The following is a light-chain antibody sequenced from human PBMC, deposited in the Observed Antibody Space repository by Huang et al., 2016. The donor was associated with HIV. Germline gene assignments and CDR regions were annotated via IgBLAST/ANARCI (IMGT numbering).Light chain of an antibody. CDR2: DAS. CDR1: QSVNSY. CDR3: QQRSAWPLT. V-gene: IGKV3-11*01. J-gene: IGKJ4*01. Sequence: EIVLTQSTATLSLSPGKRATLSCRASQSVNSYLAWYQQKPGQAPRLLIYDASNRATGIPARFSGSGSGTDFTLTISNVQSEDFAVYYCQQRSAWPLTFGGGTKVEI.